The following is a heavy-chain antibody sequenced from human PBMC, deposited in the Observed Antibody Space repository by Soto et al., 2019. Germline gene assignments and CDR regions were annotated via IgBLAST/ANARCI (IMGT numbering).Heavy chain of an antibody. Sequence: GGSLRLSCAASGFTFSSYAMSWVRQAPGKGLEWVSAISGSGGSTYYADSVKGRFTISRDNSKNTLYLQMNSLRAEDTAVYYCAMSVEWELYSGNYFDYWGQGTLVTVSS. V-gene: IGHV3-23*01. CDR2: ISGSGGST. CDR3: AMSVEWELYSGNYFDY. CDR1: GFTFSSYA. J-gene: IGHJ4*02. D-gene: IGHD1-26*01.